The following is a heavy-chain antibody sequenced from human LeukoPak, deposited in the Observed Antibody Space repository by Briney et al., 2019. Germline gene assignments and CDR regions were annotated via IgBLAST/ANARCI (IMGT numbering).Heavy chain of an antibody. D-gene: IGHD6-19*01. CDR1: GGSISSYY. CDR3: ARRIAVTGSFDY. V-gene: IGHV4-59*08. CDR2: IYYSGST. Sequence: PSETLSLTCTVSGGSISSYYWSWIRQPPGKGLEWIGYIYYSGSTNYNPSLKSRVTISIITSKNQFSLKLSSVTATATALYYCARRIAVTGSFDYSGQGTLVTVSS. J-gene: IGHJ4*02.